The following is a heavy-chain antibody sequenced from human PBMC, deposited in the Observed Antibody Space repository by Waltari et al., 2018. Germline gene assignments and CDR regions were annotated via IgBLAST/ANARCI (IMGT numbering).Heavy chain of an antibody. D-gene: IGHD6-19*01. CDR2: IYTSGST. V-gene: IGHV4-4*07. CDR3: ARVKAVAGLFDP. J-gene: IGHJ5*02. CDR1: GGPLSRYY. Sequence: QVQLQESGPGLVTPSETLSLTCTVSGGPLSRYYWSWSRQPAGKGLEWIGRIYTSGSTNYNPSLKSRVTMSVDTSKNQFSLKLSSVTAADTAVYYCARVKAVAGLFDPWGQGTLVTVSS.